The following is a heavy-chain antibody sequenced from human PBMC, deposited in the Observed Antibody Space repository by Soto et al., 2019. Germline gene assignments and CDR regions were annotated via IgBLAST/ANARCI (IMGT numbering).Heavy chain of an antibody. J-gene: IGHJ4*02. CDR2: ISSSSSYI. CDR3: ARDYYDFWSGYYTGEPFDY. Sequence: PGGSLRLSCAASGFTFSSYSMNWVRQAPGKGLEWVSSISSSSSYIYYADSVKGRFTISRDNAKNSLYLQMNSLRAEDTAVYYCARDYYDFWSGYYTGEPFDYWGQGTLVTVSS. V-gene: IGHV3-21*01. CDR1: GFTFSSYS. D-gene: IGHD3-3*01.